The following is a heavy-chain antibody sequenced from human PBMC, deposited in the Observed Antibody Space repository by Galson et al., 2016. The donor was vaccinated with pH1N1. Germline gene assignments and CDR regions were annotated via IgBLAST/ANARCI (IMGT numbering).Heavy chain of an antibody. CDR2: ISGSGFTT. V-gene: IGHV3-23*01. D-gene: IGHD4-11*01. Sequence: SLRLSYAASGLTFSSYAMSWVRQAPGKGLEWVSTISGSGFTTFFADSVKGRFTISRDNSKNTFHLQLNSLRAEDTAIYYCAKGGHYSSFDYWGQGALVTVSS. CDR3: AKGGHYSSFDY. CDR1: GLTFSSYA. J-gene: IGHJ4*02.